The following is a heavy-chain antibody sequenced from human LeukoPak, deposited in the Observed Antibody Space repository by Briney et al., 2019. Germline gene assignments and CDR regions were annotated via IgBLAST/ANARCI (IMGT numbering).Heavy chain of an antibody. Sequence: GGSLRLSCAACGFIFKNHAMHWARHARGSGLVWVSSNSWNSGHVDYADFVKARFPLSRDNAKNSLHLQMSSLRADDTALYYCAKSGTYSSSAGYIASWGQGTLGTVSS. CDR1: GFIFKNHA. J-gene: IGHJ4*02. V-gene: IGHV3-9*01. CDR3: AKSGTYSSSAGYIAS. CDR2: NSWNSGHV. D-gene: IGHD6-6*01.